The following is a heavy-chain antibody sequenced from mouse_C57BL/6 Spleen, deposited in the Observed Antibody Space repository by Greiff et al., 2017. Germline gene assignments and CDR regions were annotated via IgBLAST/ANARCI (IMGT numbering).Heavy chain of an antibody. V-gene: IGHV1-82*01. CDR2: IYPGDGDT. CDR1: GYAFSSSW. D-gene: IGHD2-4*01. CDR3: ARAHDYDGYFDV. Sequence: VQLQQSGPELVKPGASVKISCKASGYAFSSSWMNWVKQRPGKGLEWIGRIYPGDGDTNYNGKFKGKATLTADKSSSTAYMQLSSLTSEDSAVYFCARAHDYDGYFDVWGTGTTGTVSS. J-gene: IGHJ1*03.